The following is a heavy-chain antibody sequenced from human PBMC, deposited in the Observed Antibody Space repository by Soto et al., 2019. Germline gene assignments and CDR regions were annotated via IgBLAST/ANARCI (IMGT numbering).Heavy chain of an antibody. J-gene: IGHJ6*02. V-gene: IGHV3-30*18. CDR1: GFTFSSYG. D-gene: IGHD3-9*01. Sequence: PGGTLRLSCAASGFTFSSYGMPWVRQAPGKGLEWVAVISYDGSNKYYADSVKGRFTISRDNSKSTLYLQMNSLRAEDTAVYYCAKDRDYDILTGYYLAGWGQGTTGTV. CDR3: AKDRDYDILTGYYLAG. CDR2: ISYDGSNK.